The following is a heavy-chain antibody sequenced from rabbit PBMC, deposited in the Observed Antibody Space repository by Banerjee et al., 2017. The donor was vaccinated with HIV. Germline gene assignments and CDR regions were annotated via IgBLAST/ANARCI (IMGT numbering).Heavy chain of an antibody. Sequence: QEQLVESGGGLVQPEGSLTLTCTASGFSFGDRDVMCWVRQAPGKGLEWIACINVATGKPVYATWAKGRFTISRTSSTTVTLRMTSLTAADTATYFCARDGYDDYGDYGLWGPGTLVTVS. V-gene: IGHV1S45*01. J-gene: IGHJ6*01. CDR3: ARDGYDDYGDYGL. D-gene: IGHD2-1*01. CDR2: INVATGKP. CDR1: GFSFGDRDV.